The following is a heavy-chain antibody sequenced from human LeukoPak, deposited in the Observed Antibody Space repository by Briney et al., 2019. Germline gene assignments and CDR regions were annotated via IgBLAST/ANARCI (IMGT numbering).Heavy chain of an antibody. CDR2: FDPEDGET. D-gene: IGHD3-10*01. J-gene: IGHJ3*02. CDR3: ATSLNGSPYAFDI. Sequence: ASVKVSCKVSGYTLTELSMHWVRQAPGKGLEWMGGFDPEDGETIYAQKFRGRVTMTEDTSTDTAYMELSSLRSEDTAVYYCATSLNGSPYAFDIWGQGTMVTVSS. CDR1: GYTLTELS. V-gene: IGHV1-24*01.